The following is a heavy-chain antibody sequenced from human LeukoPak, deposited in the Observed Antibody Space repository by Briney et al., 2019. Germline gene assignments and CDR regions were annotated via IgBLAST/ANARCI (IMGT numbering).Heavy chain of an antibody. V-gene: IGHV3-30-3*01. D-gene: IGHD2-2*01. Sequence: PGGSLRLSCAVSGFTFSNAWMSWVRQAPDKGLEWVAVISYDGSSKFYTDSVKGRFTISRDNSKNTLYLQMSDLRGEDTAVYYCAREKFTNWGQGTLVTVSS. CDR3: AREKFTN. CDR2: ISYDGSSK. J-gene: IGHJ4*02. CDR1: GFTFSNAW.